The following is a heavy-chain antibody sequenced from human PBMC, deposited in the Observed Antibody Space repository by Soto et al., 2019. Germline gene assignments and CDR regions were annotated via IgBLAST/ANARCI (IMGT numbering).Heavy chain of an antibody. V-gene: IGHV3-23*01. Sequence: EVQWLESGGGLVQPGGSLRLSCAASGFTFSTYAMTWVRQAPGKGLEWVSSVTNSASNTYHADSVKGRFTISRDNSKYMRFPQLNRLRAEDTAICYGAKDLAATATGDSFDIWGQGTMVTLSS. CDR1: GFTFSTYA. CDR2: VTNSASNT. J-gene: IGHJ3*02. CDR3: AKDLAATATGDSFDI. D-gene: IGHD2-21*02.